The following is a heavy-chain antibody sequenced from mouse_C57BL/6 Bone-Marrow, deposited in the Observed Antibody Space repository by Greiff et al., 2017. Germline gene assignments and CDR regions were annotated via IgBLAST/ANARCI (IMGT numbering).Heavy chain of an antibody. Sequence: QVQLQQPGAELVRPGSSVKLSCKASGYTFTSYWMHWVKQRPIQGLEWIGNIDPSDSETHYNQKFKDKATFTVDKSSSTAYMQLSSLTSEDSAVYYCARGTWLLRYAYWGQGTLVTVSA. J-gene: IGHJ3*01. CDR3: ARGTWLLRYAY. D-gene: IGHD2-3*01. V-gene: IGHV1-52*01. CDR2: IDPSDSET. CDR1: GYTFTSYW.